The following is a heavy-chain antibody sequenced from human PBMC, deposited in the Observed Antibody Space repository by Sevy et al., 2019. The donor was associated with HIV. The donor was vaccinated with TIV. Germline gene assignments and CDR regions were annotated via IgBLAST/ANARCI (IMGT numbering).Heavy chain of an antibody. V-gene: IGHV3-21*06. J-gene: IGHJ4*02. CDR2: INYIDRYI. CDR3: ARLQSCGGSCYTFDS. Sequence: GGSLRLSCAASGFTFSSYEMSWVRQAPGKGLEWVSSINYIDRYIKYADSVRGRFTISRDNPRNSVSLRMNSLRDDDTAVYYCARLQSCGGSCYTFDSWGQGTLVTVSS. CDR1: GFTFSSYE. D-gene: IGHD2-15*01.